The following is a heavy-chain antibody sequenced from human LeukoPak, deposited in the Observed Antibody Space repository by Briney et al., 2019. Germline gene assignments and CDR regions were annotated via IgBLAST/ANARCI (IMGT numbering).Heavy chain of an antibody. V-gene: IGHV7-4-1*02. CDR3: ARVERFGDLANDAFDI. CDR1: GYTFTSYA. J-gene: IGHJ3*02. Sequence: ASVKVSCKASGYTFTSYAMNWVRQAPGPGLEWLGWFNTNTGNPTYAQGFTGRFVFSLDTSVSTAYLQISSLKAEDTAVYYCARVERFGDLANDAFDIWGQGTMVTVSS. CDR2: FNTNTGNP. D-gene: IGHD3-10*01.